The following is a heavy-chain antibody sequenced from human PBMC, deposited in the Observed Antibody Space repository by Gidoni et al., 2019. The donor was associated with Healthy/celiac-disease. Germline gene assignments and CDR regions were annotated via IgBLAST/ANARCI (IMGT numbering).Heavy chain of an antibody. D-gene: IGHD3-10*01. CDR1: GYSFTSYW. V-gene: IGHV5-10-1*01. J-gene: IGHJ5*02. CDR3: ARRITMVRGVIIINWFDP. Sequence: EVQLVQSGAEVKKPGESLRISCKGSGYSFTSYWSSWVRQMPGKGLEWMGRIDPSDSYTNYSPSFQGHVTISADKSISTAYLQWSSLKASDTARYYCARRITMVRGVIIINWFDPWGQGTLVTVSS. CDR2: IDPSDSYT.